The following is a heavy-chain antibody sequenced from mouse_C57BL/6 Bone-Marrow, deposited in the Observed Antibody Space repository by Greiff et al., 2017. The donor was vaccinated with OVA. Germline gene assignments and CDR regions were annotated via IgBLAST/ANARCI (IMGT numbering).Heavy chain of an antibody. CDR3: ARMGWYPFAY. Sequence: EVNLVESEGGLVQPGSSMKLSCTASGFTFSDYYMAWVRQVPEKGLEWVANINYDGSSTYYLDSLKSRFIISRDNAKNILYLQMSSLKSEDTATYYCARMGWYPFAYWGQGTLVTVSA. CDR1: GFTFSDYY. J-gene: IGHJ3*01. D-gene: IGHD1-1*02. V-gene: IGHV5-16*01. CDR2: INYDGSST.